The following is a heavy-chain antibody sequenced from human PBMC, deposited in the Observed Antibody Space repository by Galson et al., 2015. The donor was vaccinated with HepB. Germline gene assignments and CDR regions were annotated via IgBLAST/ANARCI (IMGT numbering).Heavy chain of an antibody. V-gene: IGHV3-23*01. Sequence: SLRLSCAASGITFHSHTMAWVRLSPGRGLEWVSTVSPTGATSFYTDFVKGRFTISRDNSNNTLFLQMNSLRVDDSAIYYCAKVGKSSCWYFGALDIWGQGAMVT. CDR1: GITFHSHT. J-gene: IGHJ3*02. D-gene: IGHD6-19*01. CDR2: VSPTGATS. CDR3: AKVGKSSCWYFGALDI.